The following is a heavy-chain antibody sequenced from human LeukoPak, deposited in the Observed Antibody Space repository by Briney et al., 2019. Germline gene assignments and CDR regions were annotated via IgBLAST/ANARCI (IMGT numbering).Heavy chain of an antibody. CDR3: ARDAIAGATYFDY. D-gene: IGHD1-26*01. CDR1: GGSISSGSYY. CDR2: IYTSGST. J-gene: IGHJ4*02. Sequence: PSETPSLTCTVSGGSISSGSYYWSWIRQPAGKGLEWIGRIYTSGSTNYNPSLKSRVTISVDTSKNQFSLKLSSVTAADTAVYYCARDAIAGATYFDYWGQGTLVTVSS. V-gene: IGHV4-61*02.